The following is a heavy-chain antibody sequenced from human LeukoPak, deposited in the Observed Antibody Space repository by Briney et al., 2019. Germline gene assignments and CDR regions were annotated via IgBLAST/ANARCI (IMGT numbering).Heavy chain of an antibody. Sequence: PSETLSLTCAVSGGSISSSNWWSWVRQPPGKGLEWIGEIYHSGSTNYNPSLKSRVTISVDRSKNQFSLKLSSVTAADTAVYYCARVAYYDFWSGYYFDYWGQGTLVTVSS. CDR1: GGSISSSNW. CDR3: ARVAYYDFWSGYYFDY. J-gene: IGHJ4*02. CDR2: IYHSGST. V-gene: IGHV4-4*02. D-gene: IGHD3-3*01.